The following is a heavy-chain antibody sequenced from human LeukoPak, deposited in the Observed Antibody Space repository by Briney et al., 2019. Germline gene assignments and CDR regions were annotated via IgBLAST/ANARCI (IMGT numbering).Heavy chain of an antibody. V-gene: IGHV1-2*02. CDR1: GYTFTRYY. CDR2: ISPNSGGA. D-gene: IGHD3-16*02. Sequence: GASVTVSCKASGYTFTRYYMHWVRQAPGQGLEWMGWISPNSGGANYAQIFRGRVTMTRDTSITTAYMELSSLKSDDTALYYCARVYYLWESYRYLFDYWGQGSLVTVSS. CDR3: ARVYYLWESYRYLFDY. J-gene: IGHJ4*02.